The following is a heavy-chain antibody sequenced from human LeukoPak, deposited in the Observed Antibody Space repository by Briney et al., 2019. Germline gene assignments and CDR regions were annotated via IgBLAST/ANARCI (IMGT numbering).Heavy chain of an antibody. V-gene: IGHV3-64*05. CDR1: GFTFSRFV. J-gene: IGHJ4*02. CDR3: VYQVQGVVQ. Sequence: GGSLRLSCSASGFTFSRFVIHWVRQAPGKGLEYVSGISPDGATTYYADSVKGRFTIFRDNSKNTLYVQMSSLRTEDTAVYYCVYQVQGVVQWGQGTLVTVSS. CDR2: ISPDGATT. D-gene: IGHD3-3*01.